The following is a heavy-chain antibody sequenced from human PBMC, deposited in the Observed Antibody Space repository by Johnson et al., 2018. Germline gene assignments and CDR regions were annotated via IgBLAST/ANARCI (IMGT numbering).Heavy chain of an antibody. Sequence: VQLVESGGGLVQPGRSLRLSCAASGFSFDDYTMHWVRQAPGKGLEWVSGISWNSGSIGYADSVKGRFTISRDNAKNSLYLQMNSMRAEDTAFYYCAKDTGYSDSRGYYGYFQHWGQGTLVTVSS. D-gene: IGHD3-22*01. CDR3: AKDTGYSDSRGYYGYFQH. CDR2: ISWNSGSI. V-gene: IGHV3-9*01. CDR1: GFSFDDYT. J-gene: IGHJ1*01.